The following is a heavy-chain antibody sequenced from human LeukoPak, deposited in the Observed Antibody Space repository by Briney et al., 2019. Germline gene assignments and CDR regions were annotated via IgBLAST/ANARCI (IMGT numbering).Heavy chain of an antibody. V-gene: IGHV3-21*01. Sequence: GGSLRLSCAASGFTFSSYWMSWVRQAPGKGLEWVSSISVRSNYRYYADSVRGRFTISRDDARDSLFLQMNSLRAEDTAVYFCVRLRRNSDRSGYYYYYDWGQGTLVTVSS. J-gene: IGHJ4*02. CDR3: VRLRRNSDRSGYYYYYD. CDR2: ISVRSNYR. CDR1: GFTFSSYW. D-gene: IGHD3-22*01.